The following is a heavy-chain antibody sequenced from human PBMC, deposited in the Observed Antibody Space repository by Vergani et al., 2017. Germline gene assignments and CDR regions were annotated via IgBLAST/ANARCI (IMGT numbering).Heavy chain of an antibody. CDR1: GGSFSGYY. Sequence: QVQLQQWGAGLLKPSETLSLTCAVYGGSFSGYYWSWIRQPPGKGLEWIGEINHSGSTNYNPSLKSRVTISVDTSKTQFSLKLSSVTAADTAVYYCAREGYDILTGYRLIDYWGQGTLVTVSS. D-gene: IGHD3-9*01. CDR3: AREGYDILTGYRLIDY. J-gene: IGHJ4*02. V-gene: IGHV4-34*01. CDR2: INHSGST.